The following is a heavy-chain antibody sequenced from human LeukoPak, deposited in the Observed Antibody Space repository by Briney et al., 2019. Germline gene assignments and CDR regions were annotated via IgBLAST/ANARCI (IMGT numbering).Heavy chain of an antibody. J-gene: IGHJ4*02. CDR1: EYTFTAYY. D-gene: IGHD4-23*01. Sequence: ASVKVSCKASEYTFTAYYIHWVRQAPGQGLEWVGWINPNSGDTNYAQRFQGRVTMTRDTSISTAYTEMSSLRSDDTAMYYCARHGGNYDYWGQGTLVTVSS. CDR3: ARHGGNYDY. V-gene: IGHV1-2*02. CDR2: INPNSGDT.